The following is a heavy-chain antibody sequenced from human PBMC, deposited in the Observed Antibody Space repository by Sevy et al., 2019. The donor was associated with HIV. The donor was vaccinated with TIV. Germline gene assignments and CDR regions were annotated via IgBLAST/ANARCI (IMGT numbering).Heavy chain of an antibody. CDR3: AREPPYYDILSGYSYGMDV. Sequence: SETLPLTCTVSGGSISNFYWSWIRQPPGKGLEWIGNIYYSASTNYNPSLKSRVTISVDTSKNQLSLRLNSVTAADTAVYYCAREPPYYDILSGYSYGMDVWGQGTTVTVSS. V-gene: IGHV4-59*01. CDR1: GGSISNFY. D-gene: IGHD3-9*01. J-gene: IGHJ6*02. CDR2: IYYSAST.